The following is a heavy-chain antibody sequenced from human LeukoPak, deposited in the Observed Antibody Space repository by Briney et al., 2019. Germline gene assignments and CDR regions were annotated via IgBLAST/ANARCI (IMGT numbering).Heavy chain of an antibody. CDR1: GFTFSSYA. D-gene: IGHD3-22*01. Sequence: PGGSLRLSCAASGFTFSSYAMHWVRQAPGKGLEWVAVISYDGSNKYYADSVKGRFTISRDNSKNTLYLQMNSMKAEDTAVYYCASDATLYLDGFSYYYDSSGYTNWFDPWGQGTLVTVSS. CDR3: ASDATLYLDGFSYYYDSSGYTNWFDP. V-gene: IGHV3-30-3*01. CDR2: ISYDGSNK. J-gene: IGHJ5*02.